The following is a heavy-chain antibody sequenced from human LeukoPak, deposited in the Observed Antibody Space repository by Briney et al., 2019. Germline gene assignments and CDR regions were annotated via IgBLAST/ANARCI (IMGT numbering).Heavy chain of an antibody. CDR3: ARGDDSGYYDYFDY. V-gene: IGHV3-7*03. J-gene: IGHJ4*02. CDR2: IKQDESEK. Sequence: PGGSLRLSCVFSGFTFSNYWMSWVRQAPGKGLEWVANIKQDESEKHYVDSVKGRFTISRDFSKNTVFLHMNSLRAEDTAMYYCARGDDSGYYDYFDYWGQGALVTVSS. D-gene: IGHD3-22*01. CDR1: GFTFSNYW.